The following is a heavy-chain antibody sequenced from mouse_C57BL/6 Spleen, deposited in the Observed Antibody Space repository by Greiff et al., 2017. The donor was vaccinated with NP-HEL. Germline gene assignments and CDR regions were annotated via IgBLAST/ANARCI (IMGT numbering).Heavy chain of an antibody. CDR2: IDPETGGT. D-gene: IGHD1-1*01. Sequence: QVQLQQSGAELVRPGASVTLSCKASGYTFTDYEMHWVKQTPVHGLEWIGAIDPETGGTAYNQKFKGKAILTADKSSSTAYMELRSLTSEDSAVYYCTKKYYYGNWGQGTLVTVSA. CDR3: TKKYYYGN. V-gene: IGHV1-15*01. J-gene: IGHJ3*01. CDR1: GYTFTDYE.